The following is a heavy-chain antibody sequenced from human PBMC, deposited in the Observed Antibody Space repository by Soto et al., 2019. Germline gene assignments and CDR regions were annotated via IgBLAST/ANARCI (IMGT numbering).Heavy chain of an antibody. J-gene: IGHJ4*02. CDR1: GFSLSTSGVG. CDR3: AHSLIPNWGSRGAFDY. V-gene: IGHV2-5*02. CDR2: IYWDDDK. D-gene: IGHD7-27*01. Sequence: QITLKESGPTLVKPTQTLTLTCTFSGFSLSTSGVGVGWIRQPPGKALEWLALIYWDDDKRYSPSLKSRLTIPTDTSKNQVVLTTTNMDPVDTATYYCAHSLIPNWGSRGAFDYWGQGTLITVSS.